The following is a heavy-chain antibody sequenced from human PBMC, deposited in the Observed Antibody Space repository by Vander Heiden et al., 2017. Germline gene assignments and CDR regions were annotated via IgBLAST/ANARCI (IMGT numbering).Heavy chain of an antibody. J-gene: IGHJ4*02. D-gene: IGHD1-26*01. V-gene: IGHV3-74*01. CDR3: ARGYLGIDY. CDR2: IYTDGSTT. CDR1: GFTLSTYW. Sequence: ELQLVESGRGLVQPGGSLSLSCAASGFTLSTYWMHWVRQAPGKGPVWVSVIYTDGSTTNYADSVKCRFTISRDSAKNTLYLQMNSLRAEDTAVYYCARGYLGIDYWGQGTLVTVSS.